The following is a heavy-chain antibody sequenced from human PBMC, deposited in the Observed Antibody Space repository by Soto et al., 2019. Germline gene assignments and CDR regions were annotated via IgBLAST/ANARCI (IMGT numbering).Heavy chain of an antibody. CDR2: ISGSGGST. CDR1: GFTFSSYA. CDR3: AKAPDPIAAAGTGGGYFDY. V-gene: IGHV3-23*01. D-gene: IGHD6-13*01. Sequence: EVQLLESGGGLVQPGGSLRLSCAASGFTFSSYAMSWVRQAPGKGLEWVSAISGSGGSTYYADSVKGRFTISRDNSKNTLYLQMNSLRAEDTAVYYCAKAPDPIAAAGTGGGYFDYWGQGTLVTVSS. J-gene: IGHJ4*02.